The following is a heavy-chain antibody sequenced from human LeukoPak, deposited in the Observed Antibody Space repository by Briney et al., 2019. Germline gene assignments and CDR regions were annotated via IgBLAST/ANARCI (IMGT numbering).Heavy chain of an antibody. D-gene: IGHD6-19*01. CDR2: ISSNSSYI. Sequence: GGSLRLSCAASGFTFSSYSMAWVRQAPGKGLEWVSSISSNSSYIYYADSVKGRFTISRDNAKNSLYLQMNSLRAEDTAVYYCARDRAWSGDEDAFDICGQGTMVTVSS. CDR1: GFTFSSYS. V-gene: IGHV3-21*01. J-gene: IGHJ3*02. CDR3: ARDRAWSGDEDAFDI.